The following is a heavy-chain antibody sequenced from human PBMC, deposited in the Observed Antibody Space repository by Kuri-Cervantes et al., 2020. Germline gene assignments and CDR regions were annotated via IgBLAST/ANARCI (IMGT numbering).Heavy chain of an antibody. CDR3: ARVPPRRVVAL. D-gene: IGHD3-22*01. Sequence: SETLCLTCTVSGGSISGYYWTWIRQSAAKGLEWIGRISSSGSTNYNPSLTSRVTISVDTSKKQFSLKVNSVTAADTAVYYCARVPPRRVVALWGQGTLVTVSS. V-gene: IGHV4-4*07. CDR2: ISSSGST. J-gene: IGHJ4*02. CDR1: GGSISGYY.